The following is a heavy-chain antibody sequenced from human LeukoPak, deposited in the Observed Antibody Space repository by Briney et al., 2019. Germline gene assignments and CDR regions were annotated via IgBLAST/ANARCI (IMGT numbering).Heavy chain of an antibody. D-gene: IGHD2-2*01. V-gene: IGHV4-59*08. CDR2: IYYSGST. J-gene: IGHJ4*02. Sequence: SETLSLTCTVSGGSISSYYWSWIRQPPGKGLEWIGYIYYSGSTNYNPSLKSRVTISVDTSKNQFSPKLSSVTAADTAEYYCARHGYASTADYWGQGTLVTVSS. CDR3: ARHGYASTADY. CDR1: GGSISSYY.